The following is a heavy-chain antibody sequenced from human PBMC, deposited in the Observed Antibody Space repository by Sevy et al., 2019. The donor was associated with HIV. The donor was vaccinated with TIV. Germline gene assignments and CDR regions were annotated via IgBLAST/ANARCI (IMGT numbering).Heavy chain of an antibody. D-gene: IGHD2-21*01. Sequence: GGSLRLSCAASGFTFSDYYMGWVRHAPGKGLEWVANINHDGSRKNYVDSVKGRFTISRDNTKNSLFLQMNRLRVDDTAVYYCARELWPGDYWGQGTLVTLSS. J-gene: IGHJ4*02. CDR1: GFTFSDYY. CDR2: INHDGSRK. V-gene: IGHV3-7*01. CDR3: ARELWPGDY.